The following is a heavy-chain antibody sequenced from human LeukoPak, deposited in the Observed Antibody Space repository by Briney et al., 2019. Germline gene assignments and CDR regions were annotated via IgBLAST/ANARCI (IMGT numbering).Heavy chain of an antibody. J-gene: IGHJ3*02. D-gene: IGHD3-10*01. V-gene: IGHV4-61*02. CDR3: ARADFTMVRGVHDAFDI. CDR1: GGSISSGSYY. Sequence: SETLSLTCTVSGGSISSGSYYWSWIRQPAGKGLEWIGRIYTSGSTNYNPSLKSRVTMSVDTSKNQFSLKLSSVTAADTAVYYCARADFTMVRGVHDAFDIWGQGTMVTVSS. CDR2: IYTSGST.